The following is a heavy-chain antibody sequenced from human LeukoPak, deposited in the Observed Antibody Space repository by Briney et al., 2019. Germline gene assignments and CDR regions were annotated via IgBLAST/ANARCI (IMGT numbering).Heavy chain of an antibody. Sequence: SETLSLTCTVSGGSISSYYWGWIRQPPGKGLEWIGSIYYSGSTYYNPSLKSRVTISVDTSKNQFSLKLSSVTAADTAVYYCARVVAGSYGMDVWGQGTTVTVSS. D-gene: IGHD3-10*01. V-gene: IGHV4-39*07. CDR2: IYYSGST. CDR3: ARVVAGSYGMDV. CDR1: GGSISSYY. J-gene: IGHJ6*02.